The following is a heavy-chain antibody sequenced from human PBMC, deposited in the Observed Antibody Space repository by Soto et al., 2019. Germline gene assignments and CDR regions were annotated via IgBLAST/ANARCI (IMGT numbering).Heavy chain of an antibody. CDR3: AKDGTAAAGSVPIPGY. J-gene: IGHJ4*02. V-gene: IGHV3-30*18. CDR2: ISYDGSNK. D-gene: IGHD6-13*01. Sequence: PGGSLRLSCAASGVTFCSYGMHGVRKAPGKGLEWVAVISYDGSNKYYADSVKGRFTISRDNSKNTLYLQMNSLRAEDTAVYYCAKDGTAAAGSVPIPGYWGQGTLVTVSS. CDR1: GVTFCSYG.